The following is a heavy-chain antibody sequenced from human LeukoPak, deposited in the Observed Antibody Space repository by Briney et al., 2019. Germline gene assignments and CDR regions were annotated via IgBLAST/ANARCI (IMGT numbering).Heavy chain of an antibody. Sequence: GGSLRLSCAASGFTFSDHYMDWVRQAPGKGLEWVGRTRNKANSYTTEYAASVEGRFTISRDDSKNSLYLQMNSLKTEDTAVYYCASLYGSGKRWVDPWGQGTLVTVSS. CDR2: TRNKANSYTT. V-gene: IGHV3-72*01. CDR3: ASLYGSGKRWVDP. J-gene: IGHJ5*02. D-gene: IGHD3-10*01. CDR1: GFTFSDHY.